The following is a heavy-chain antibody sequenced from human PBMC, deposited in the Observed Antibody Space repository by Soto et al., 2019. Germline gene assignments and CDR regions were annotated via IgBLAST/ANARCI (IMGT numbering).Heavy chain of an antibody. CDR2: VFSSGST. V-gene: IGHV4-4*07. CDR3: AGDKGYNYYGMDV. J-gene: IGHJ6*02. CDR1: GGSINSYY. Sequence: SETLSLTCTVSGGSINSYYWTWIRQPAGKGLEWIGRVFSSGSTNYNPSLKSRVTMSVDTSKNQFSLKLSSVTVADTAVYFCAGDKGYNYYGMDVWGQGTTVTVSS.